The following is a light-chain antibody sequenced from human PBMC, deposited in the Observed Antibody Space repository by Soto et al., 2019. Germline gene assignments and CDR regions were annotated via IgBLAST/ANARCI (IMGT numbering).Light chain of an antibody. V-gene: IGLV2-8*01. CDR3: SSYAGSLYV. Sequence: QSALTKPPSASGSPGQSVTISCTGTSSDVGGYNYVSWYQQHPGKAPKLMIYEVSKRPSGVPDRFSGSKSGNTASLTVSGLQAEDEADYYCSSYAGSLYVFGTGTKLTVL. CDR1: SSDVGGYNY. J-gene: IGLJ1*01. CDR2: EVS.